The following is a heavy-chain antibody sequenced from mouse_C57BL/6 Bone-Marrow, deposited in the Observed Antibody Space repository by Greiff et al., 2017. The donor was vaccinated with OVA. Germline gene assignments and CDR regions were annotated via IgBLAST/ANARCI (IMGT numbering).Heavy chain of an antibody. CDR3: ARHRVGFDY. Sequence: EVQLQQSGPELVKPGASVKISCKASGYTFTDYYMNWVKQSHGKSLEWIGDINPNNGGTSYNQKFKGKATLTVDKSSSTAYMELRSLTSEDSAVYYCARHRVGFDYWGQGTTLTVSS. CDR2: INPNNGGT. D-gene: IGHD3-3*01. V-gene: IGHV1-26*01. J-gene: IGHJ2*01. CDR1: GYTFTDYY.